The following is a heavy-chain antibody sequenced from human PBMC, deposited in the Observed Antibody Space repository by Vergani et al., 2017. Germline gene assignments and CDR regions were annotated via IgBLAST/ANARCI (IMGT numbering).Heavy chain of an antibody. CDR3: AKALSGCSCYSAVCGSDAYYYDGMDV. Sequence: EVQLLESGGGLVQPGGSLRLSCAASGFTFSSYAMSWVRQAPGKGLEWVSAISGSGGSTYYADSVKGRFTISRDNSKNTLYLQMNSLRAEDTAVYYCAKALSGCSCYSAVCGSDAYYYDGMDVWGQGTTVTVSS. V-gene: IGHV3-23*01. CDR1: GFTFSSYA. J-gene: IGHJ6*02. D-gene: IGHD2-15*01. CDR2: ISGSGGST.